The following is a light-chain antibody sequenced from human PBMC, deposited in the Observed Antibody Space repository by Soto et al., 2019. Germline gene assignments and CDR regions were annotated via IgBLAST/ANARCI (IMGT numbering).Light chain of an antibody. CDR3: QQTYTTPRT. J-gene: IGKJ1*01. CDR2: SAS. V-gene: IGKV1-39*01. Sequence: DIQMTQSPSTLSAPIGDRVTITCRASRGINTYVNWYQQKPGKAPKLLIFSASNLQGGVPSRFSGTGSGTDFTFTISSLLPEDFATYYCQQTYTTPRTFGQGTKVDI. CDR1: RGINTY.